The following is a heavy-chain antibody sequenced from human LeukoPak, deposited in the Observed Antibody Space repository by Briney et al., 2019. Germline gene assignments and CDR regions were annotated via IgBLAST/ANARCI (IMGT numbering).Heavy chain of an antibody. CDR1: GGSFSGYY. D-gene: IGHD6-19*01. CDR3: ARGRGIAVAGTVTQGLGCFDY. V-gene: IGHV4-34*01. Sequence: PSETLSLTCAVYGGSFSGYYWSWIRQPPGKGLEWIGEINHSGSTNYNPSLKSRVTISVDTSKNQFSLKLSSVTAADTAVYYCARGRGIAVAGTVTQGLGCFDYWGQGTLVTVSS. J-gene: IGHJ4*02. CDR2: INHSGST.